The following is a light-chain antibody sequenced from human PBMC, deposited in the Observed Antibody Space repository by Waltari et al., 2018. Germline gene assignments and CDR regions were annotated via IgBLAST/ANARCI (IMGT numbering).Light chain of an antibody. CDR3: QQYNSYPIT. V-gene: IGKV1-5*03. CDR1: QTIVGW. J-gene: IGKJ5*01. Sequence: EIQMTQSLSTLSASVGDRVKITCLASQTIVGWLAWYQQKPGKAPKLLIYQASSLESVVPSRFSGSGSGTEFTLTIISLQPDDFATYYCQQYNSYPITFGQGTRLVIK. CDR2: QAS.